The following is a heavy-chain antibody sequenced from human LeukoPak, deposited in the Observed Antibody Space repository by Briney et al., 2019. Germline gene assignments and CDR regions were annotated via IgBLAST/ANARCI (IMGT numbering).Heavy chain of an antibody. J-gene: IGHJ4*02. CDR2: IIPILGIA. CDR1: GGTFSSYA. Sequence: SVKVSCKASGGTFSSYAISWVRQAPGQGLEWMGRIIPILGIANYAQKFQGRVTITADKSTSTAYMELSSLRSEDTAVYYCARDHYYDILTGYYYFDYWGQGTLVTVSS. V-gene: IGHV1-69*04. D-gene: IGHD3-9*01. CDR3: ARDHYYDILTGYYYFDY.